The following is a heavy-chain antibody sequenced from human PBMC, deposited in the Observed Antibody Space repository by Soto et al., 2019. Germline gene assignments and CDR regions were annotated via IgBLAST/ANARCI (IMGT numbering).Heavy chain of an antibody. CDR2: IYYSGST. Sequence: PSETLSLTCTASGGSISSYYWSWIRQPPGKGLEWIGYIYYSGSTNYNPSLKSRVTISVDTPKNQFSLKLSSVTAADTAVYYCARDRMITFGGVNYYYGMDVWGQGTTVTVSS. D-gene: IGHD3-16*01. CDR1: GGSISSYY. CDR3: ARDRMITFGGVNYYYGMDV. V-gene: IGHV4-59*01. J-gene: IGHJ6*02.